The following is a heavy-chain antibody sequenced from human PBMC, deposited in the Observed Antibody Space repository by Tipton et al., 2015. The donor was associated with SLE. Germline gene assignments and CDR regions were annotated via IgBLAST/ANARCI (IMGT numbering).Heavy chain of an antibody. V-gene: IGHV4-4*07. J-gene: IGHJ1*01. D-gene: IGHD3-10*01. Sequence: PGLVKPSETLSLTCTVSSGSMRGHYWTWIRQPAGKGLEWIGHISTSGTTNYNPSLKSRVTISVDTSKNQFSLNLSSVTAADTAVYYCARRYNYGLGKYFQHWGQGTLVTVSS. CDR3: ARRYNYGLGKYFQH. CDR1: SGSMRGHY. CDR2: ISTSGTT.